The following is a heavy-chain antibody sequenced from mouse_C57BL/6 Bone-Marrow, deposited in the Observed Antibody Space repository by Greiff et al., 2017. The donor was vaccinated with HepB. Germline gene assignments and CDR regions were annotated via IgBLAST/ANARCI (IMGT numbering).Heavy chain of an antibody. D-gene: IGHD1-1*01. CDR3: ARRNYYGTDWYFDV. CDR1: GYTFTDYY. CDR2: IFPGSGST. Sequence: VQLVESGPELVKPGASVKISCKASGYTFTDYYINWVKQRPGQGLEWIGWIFPGSGSTYYNEKFKGKATLTVDKSSSTAYMLLSSLTSEDSAVYFCARRNYYGTDWYFDVWGTGTTVTVSS. J-gene: IGHJ1*03. V-gene: IGHV1-75*01.